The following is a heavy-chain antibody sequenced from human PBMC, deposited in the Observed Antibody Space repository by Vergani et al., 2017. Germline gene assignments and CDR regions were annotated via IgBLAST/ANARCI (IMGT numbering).Heavy chain of an antibody. V-gene: IGHV4-4*07. Sequence: QVQMQESGPGLVKTSETLSLTCSASGAPISYWCWSWLRQPAGKGLEWIGRLCPSGSTNYKPSLKSRVTMSIDTSKNQFSLKLTSVTAADTAVYYCATGAGPFDIWGQGTLVGVSS. CDR2: LCPSGST. D-gene: IGHD7-27*01. CDR1: GAPISYWC. CDR3: ATGAGPFDI. J-gene: IGHJ4*02.